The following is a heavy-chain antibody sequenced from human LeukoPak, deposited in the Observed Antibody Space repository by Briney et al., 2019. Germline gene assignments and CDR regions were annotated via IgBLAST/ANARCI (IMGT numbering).Heavy chain of an antibody. CDR2: IHHTGST. J-gene: IGHJ4*02. Sequence: PSETLSLTCSVSGYSVTSDCFWGWIRPPPGKGLAWIATIHHTGSTFYNPSLKSRVTISVDTSKNHFSLIVTSVTAADTAVYYCARVRTRAGNDCWGQGTLVTVSS. CDR1: GYSVTSDCF. CDR3: ARVRTRAGNDC. V-gene: IGHV4-38-2*02.